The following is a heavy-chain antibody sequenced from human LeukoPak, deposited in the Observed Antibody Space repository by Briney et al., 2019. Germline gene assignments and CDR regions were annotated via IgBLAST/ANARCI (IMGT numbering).Heavy chain of an antibody. CDR3: AKGLEYQLLVGYDYYGMDV. V-gene: IGHV1-24*01. D-gene: IGHD2-2*01. CDR2: FDPEDGET. Sequence: ASVKVSCKVSGYTLTELSMHWVRQAPGKGLEWMGGFDPEDGETIYAQKFQGRVTMTEDTSTDTAYMELSSLRSEDTAVYYCAKGLEYQLLVGYDYYGMDVWGQGTTVTVSS. CDR1: GYTLTELS. J-gene: IGHJ6*02.